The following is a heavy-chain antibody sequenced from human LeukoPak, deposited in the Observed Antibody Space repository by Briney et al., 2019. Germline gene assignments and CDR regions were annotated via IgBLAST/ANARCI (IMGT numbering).Heavy chain of an antibody. CDR3: ARGDDSGYYDYFDY. D-gene: IGHD3-22*01. V-gene: IGHV3-53*01. J-gene: IGHJ4*02. Sequence: GGSLRLSCAASGFIFSSYSMSWVRQAPGKGLEWVSTIYTGGNTYYAASVKGRFTISRDFSKNTVFLHMNSLRAEDTAMYYCARGDDSGYYDYFDYWGQGALVTVSS. CDR1: GFIFSSYS. CDR2: IYTGGNT.